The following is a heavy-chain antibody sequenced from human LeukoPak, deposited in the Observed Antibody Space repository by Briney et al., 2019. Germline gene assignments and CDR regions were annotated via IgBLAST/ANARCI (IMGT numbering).Heavy chain of an antibody. CDR2: INPNSGGT. V-gene: IGHV1-2*06. CDR3: ARRPPPPYCSGGSCYSVGAFDI. Sequence: ASVKVSCKASGYTFTSYYMHWVRQAPGQGLEWMGRINPNSGGTNYAQKFQGRVTMTRDTSISTAYMELSRLRSDDTAVYYCARRPPPPYCSGGSCYSVGAFDIWGQGTMVTVSS. J-gene: IGHJ3*02. D-gene: IGHD2-15*01. CDR1: GYTFTSYY.